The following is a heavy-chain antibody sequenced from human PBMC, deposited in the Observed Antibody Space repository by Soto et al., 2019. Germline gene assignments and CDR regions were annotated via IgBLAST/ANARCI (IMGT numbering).Heavy chain of an antibody. D-gene: IGHD2-15*01. CDR1: GGTFSSYA. J-gene: IGHJ5*02. CDR2: IIPIFGTA. V-gene: IGHV1-69*13. Sequence: SVKVSCKASGGTFSSYAISWVRQAPGQGLEWMGGIIPIFGTANYAQKFQGRVTITADESTGTAYMELSSLRSEATAVYYCARGCSGGSCYTAPPGGFDPWGQGSLVTVSA. CDR3: ARGCSGGSCYTAPPGGFDP.